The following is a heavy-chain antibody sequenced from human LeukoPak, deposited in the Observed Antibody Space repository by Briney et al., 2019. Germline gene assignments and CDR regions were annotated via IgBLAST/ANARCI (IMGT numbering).Heavy chain of an antibody. CDR1: GFTFSSYS. J-gene: IGHJ6*02. CDR3: ASYPSRRPRSMDV. Sequence: GGSLRLSCAASGFTFSSYSMNWVRQAPGKGLEWVSSISSSSSYIYYADSVKGRFTISRDNAKNSLYLQMNSLRAEDTAVYYCASYPSRRPRSMDVWGQGTTVTVSS. D-gene: IGHD1-14*01. V-gene: IGHV3-21*01. CDR2: ISSSSSYI.